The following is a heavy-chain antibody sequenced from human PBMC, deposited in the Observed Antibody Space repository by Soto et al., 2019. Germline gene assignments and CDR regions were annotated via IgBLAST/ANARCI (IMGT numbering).Heavy chain of an antibody. D-gene: IGHD6-19*01. V-gene: IGHV1-8*01. Sequence: QVQLVQSGAEVKKPGASVKVSCKASGYTFTSYDINWVRQATGQGLEGMGWMNPNSGNTGYAQKFQGRVTMTRNTSISTAYMELSSMRSAETAVYYCARERAVAGFDYWGQGTLVTVSS. CDR3: ARERAVAGFDY. J-gene: IGHJ4*02. CDR2: MNPNSGNT. CDR1: GYTFTSYD.